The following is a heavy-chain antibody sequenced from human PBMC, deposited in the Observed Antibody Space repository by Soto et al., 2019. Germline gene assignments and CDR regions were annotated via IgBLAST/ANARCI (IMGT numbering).Heavy chain of an antibody. CDR1: GGSISSYY. Sequence: PSETLSLTCTVSGGSISSYYWSWIRQPPGKGLEWIGYIYYSGSTNYNPSLKSRVTISVDTSKNQFSLKLSSVTAADTAVYYCARGPDYVVAFDIWRQGTMVTVSS. V-gene: IGHV4-59*01. CDR2: IYYSGST. D-gene: IGHD4-17*01. CDR3: ARGPDYVVAFDI. J-gene: IGHJ3*02.